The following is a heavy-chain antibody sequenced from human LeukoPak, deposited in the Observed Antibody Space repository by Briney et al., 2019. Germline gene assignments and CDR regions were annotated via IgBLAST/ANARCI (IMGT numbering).Heavy chain of an antibody. J-gene: IGHJ5*02. Sequence: SETLSLTCTVSGGSISSSSYYWSWIRQPPGKGLEWIGYVYYSGSTNYNPSLKSRVTISVDTSKNQFSLKLSSVTAADTAVYYCARGKNRFDPWGQGTLVTVSS. CDR1: GGSISSSSYY. CDR2: VYYSGST. V-gene: IGHV4-61*01. CDR3: ARGKNRFDP.